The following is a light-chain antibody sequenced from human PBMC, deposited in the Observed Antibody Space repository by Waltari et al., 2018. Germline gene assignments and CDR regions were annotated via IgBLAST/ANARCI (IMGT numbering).Light chain of an antibody. V-gene: IGKV3-11*01. J-gene: IGKJ4*01. Sequence: EIVLTQSPATLSVSPGERATLSCRLSVSVFGYLAWYQQKPGQAPRLLIFDTFKRATGVPARFSGSVYGTDFTLTINSLETEDFALYYCQQRSIWPLTFGGGTKVDVK. CDR3: QQRSIWPLT. CDR2: DTF. CDR1: VSVFGY.